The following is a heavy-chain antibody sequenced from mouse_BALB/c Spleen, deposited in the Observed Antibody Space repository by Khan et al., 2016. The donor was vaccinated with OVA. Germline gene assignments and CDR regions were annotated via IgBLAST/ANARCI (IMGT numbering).Heavy chain of an antibody. V-gene: IGHV1-54*01. CDR3: ARGGYGSWAY. CDR1: GYAFTDFL. CDR2: INPGSGDT. D-gene: IGHD1-1*02. Sequence: QVQLQQSGAELVRPGTSVKVSCKASGYAFTDFLIEWLQQRPGQGLEWIGLINPGSGDTNYNEKFRGKATLNANKSYSTAYMQLSSLTSDDSTDYFCARGGYGSWAYWGQGTLVTVSA. J-gene: IGHJ3*01.